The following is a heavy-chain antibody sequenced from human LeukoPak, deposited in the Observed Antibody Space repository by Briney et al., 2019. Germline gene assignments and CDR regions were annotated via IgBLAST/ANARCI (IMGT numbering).Heavy chain of an antibody. D-gene: IGHD3-22*01. CDR1: GFTFNIYW. Sequence: GGSLRLSCAAFGFTFNIYWMHWVRQAPGKGLVWVSRISDDGSSISYADSVKGRFTISRDNAKNSLYLQMNSLRAEDTAVYYCAREGAGYDSSGYSNWGQGTLVTVSS. CDR3: AREGAGYDSSGYSN. V-gene: IGHV3-74*01. CDR2: ISDDGSSI. J-gene: IGHJ4*02.